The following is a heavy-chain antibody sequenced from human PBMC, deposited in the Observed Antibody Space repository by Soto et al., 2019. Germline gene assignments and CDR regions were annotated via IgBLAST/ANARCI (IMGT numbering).Heavy chain of an antibody. V-gene: IGHV2-5*02. CDR3: AHAPCGGWNDVPRRGDYYDKGV. J-gene: IGHJ6*03. D-gene: IGHD1-1*01. CDR1: GFSLSTSGVG. Sequence: QITLKESGPTLVKPTQTLTLTCTFFGFSLSTSGVGVGWIRQPPGQALEWLALIYWDDDKRDSPSLKSRLTLTKDTPKNQVVLTMTNMDPVDTATYYCAHAPCGGWNDVPRRGDYYDKGVWGKGTTVTVSS. CDR2: IYWDDDK.